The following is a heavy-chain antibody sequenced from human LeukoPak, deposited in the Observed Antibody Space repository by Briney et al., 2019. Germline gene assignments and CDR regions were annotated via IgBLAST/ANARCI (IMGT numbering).Heavy chain of an antibody. CDR2: IYSGGST. CDR3: ARAGLYCSGGSCYHFDY. V-gene: IGHV3-53*01. Sequence: PGGSLRLSCAASGFTVSSNYMSWVRQAPGKGLEWVSVIYSGGSTYSADSVKGRFTISRDNSKNTLYLQMNSLRAEDTAVYYCARAGLYCSGGSCYHFDYWGQGTLVTVSS. J-gene: IGHJ4*02. CDR1: GFTVSSNY. D-gene: IGHD2-15*01.